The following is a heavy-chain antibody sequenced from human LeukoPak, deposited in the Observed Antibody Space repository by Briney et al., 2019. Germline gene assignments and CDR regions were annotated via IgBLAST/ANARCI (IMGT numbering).Heavy chain of an antibody. V-gene: IGHV3-33*01. J-gene: IGHJ6*03. CDR3: ARGDPYYYYMDV. CDR1: GFTFSSHG. Sequence: GGSLRLSCAASGFTFSSHGMHWVRQAPGKGLGLVAVIWYDGSNKYYADSVKGRFTISRHNSKNTLYLQMNSLRAEDTAVYYCARGDPYYYYMDVWGKGTTVTVSS. CDR2: IWYDGSNK.